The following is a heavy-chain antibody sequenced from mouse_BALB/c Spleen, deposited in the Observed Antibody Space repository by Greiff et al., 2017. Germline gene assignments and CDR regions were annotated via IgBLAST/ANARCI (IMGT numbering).Heavy chain of an antibody. D-gene: IGHD1-1*01. CDR2: INPGSGGT. J-gene: IGHJ3*01. CDR3: ARGDYYGSGFAY. CDR1: GYAFTNYL. Sequence: QVQLQQSGAELVRPGTSVKVSCKASGYAFTNYLIEWVKQRPGQGLEWIGVINPGSGGTNYNEKFKGKATLTADNSSSTAYMQLSSLTSDDSSVYFCARGDYYGSGFAYWGQGTLVTVSA. V-gene: IGHV1-54*01.